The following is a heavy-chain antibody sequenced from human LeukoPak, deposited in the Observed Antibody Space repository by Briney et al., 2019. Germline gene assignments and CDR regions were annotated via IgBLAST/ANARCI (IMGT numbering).Heavy chain of an antibody. Sequence: GGSLRLSCAASGFTFSDYWMSWVRQAPGKGLEWVANIKQDGSAKHYVDSVKGRFTISRDNAKNSLYLQMNSLRVEDTAVYYCARDYYGLGGFFDYWGQGTLVTVSS. V-gene: IGHV3-7*03. J-gene: IGHJ4*02. CDR1: GFTFSDYW. CDR3: ARDYYGLGGFFDY. D-gene: IGHD3-10*01. CDR2: IKQDGSAK.